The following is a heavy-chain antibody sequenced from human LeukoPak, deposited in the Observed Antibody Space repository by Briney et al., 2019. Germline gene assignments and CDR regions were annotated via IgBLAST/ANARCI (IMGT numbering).Heavy chain of an antibody. Sequence: GGSLRLSCAASGFTFSSYAMPWVRQAPGKGLEWVAVISYDGSNKYYADSVKGRFTISRDNSKNTLYLQMNSLRAEDTAVYYCARGGRITMIVVVTFLRNWGQGTLVTVSS. CDR1: GFTFSSYA. D-gene: IGHD3-22*01. CDR3: ARGGRITMIVVVTFLRN. J-gene: IGHJ4*02. CDR2: ISYDGSNK. V-gene: IGHV3-30*04.